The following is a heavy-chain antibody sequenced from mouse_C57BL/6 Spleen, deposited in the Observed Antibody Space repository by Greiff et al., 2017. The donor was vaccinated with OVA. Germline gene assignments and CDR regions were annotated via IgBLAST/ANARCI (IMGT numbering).Heavy chain of an antibody. Sequence: QVHVKQPGAELVRPGSSVKLSCKASGYTFTSYWMDWVKQRPGQGLEWIGNIYPSDSETHYNQKFKDKATLTVDKSSSTAYMQLSSLTSEDSAVYYWARREGYYDPFAYWGQGTLVTVSA. CDR2: IYPSDSET. D-gene: IGHD2-4*01. V-gene: IGHV1-61*01. CDR1: GYTFTSYW. J-gene: IGHJ3*01. CDR3: ARREGYYDPFAY.